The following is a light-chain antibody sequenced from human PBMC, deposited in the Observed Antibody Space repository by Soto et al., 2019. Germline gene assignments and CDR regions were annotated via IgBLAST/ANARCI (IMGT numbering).Light chain of an antibody. CDR3: QQYHTYWWT. J-gene: IGKJ1*01. CDR2: KAS. V-gene: IGKV1-5*03. Sequence: DIHMTQSPSTLSASLLDIVTITCRASQTIINWLAWYQQKPGKAPKLLIYKASTLEGEVPSRFSGSGSETEFTLTINSLQPDDSATYYCQQYHTYWWTFGQGTRWIS. CDR1: QTIINW.